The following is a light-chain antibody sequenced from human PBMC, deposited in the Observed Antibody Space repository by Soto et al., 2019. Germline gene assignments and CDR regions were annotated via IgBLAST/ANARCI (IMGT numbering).Light chain of an antibody. CDR3: QQVNTSPLT. CDR2: DAS. CDR1: QDIPNN. V-gene: IGKV1-39*01. J-gene: IGKJ3*01. Sequence: DIHMTQSPSSLSASVGDRVTITCRTSQDIPNNIHWYQQKPGKPPRLLIYDASHLHRGVPSRFSGSKSGTEFTLTINSLQPEDFATYYCQQVNTSPLTFGAGTKVEIK.